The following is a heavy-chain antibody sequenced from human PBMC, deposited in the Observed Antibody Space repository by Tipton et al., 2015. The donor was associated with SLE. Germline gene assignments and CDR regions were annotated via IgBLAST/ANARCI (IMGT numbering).Heavy chain of an antibody. J-gene: IGHJ3*02. CDR3: ARRALDDAFDI. Sequence: VQLVQSGAEVKKPGESLKISCKGSGYSFSNYWIAWVRQMPGKGLEWMGIILPGDSNVKYSPSFQGRVTISADKSISTAYLQWSSLKAADTAMYFCARRALDDAFDIWGQGTMVTVSS. V-gene: IGHV5-51*03. D-gene: IGHD1-1*01. CDR2: ILPGDSNV. CDR1: GYSFSNYW.